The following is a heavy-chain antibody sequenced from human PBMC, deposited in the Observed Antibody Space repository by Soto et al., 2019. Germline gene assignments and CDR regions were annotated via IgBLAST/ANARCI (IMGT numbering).Heavy chain of an antibody. CDR3: ARVMSVAGGKYYFDY. D-gene: IGHD6-13*01. V-gene: IGHV1-18*01. Sequence: QAQLVQSGAKVKKPGASVKGSCKASGYTFTSYGISLVRQAPGQGFEWMGWINAYNGKTQYAQKLQGRVTMTTDTSTSTAYMEQRRLASDDTAVYYCARVMSVAGGKYYFDYWGQGTQVTVSS. CDR1: GYTFTSYG. J-gene: IGHJ4*02. CDR2: INAYNGKT.